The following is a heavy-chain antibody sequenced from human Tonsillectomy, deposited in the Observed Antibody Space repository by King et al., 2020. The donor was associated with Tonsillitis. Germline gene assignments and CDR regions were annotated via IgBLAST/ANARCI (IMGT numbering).Heavy chain of an antibody. V-gene: IGHV1-2*02. D-gene: IGHD6-6*01. CDR2: INPGTGGT. Sequence: VQLVQSGAEVEKPGASMKVSCKASGYTFTDYYMHWVRQAPGQGLEWMGWINPGTGGTDFAQKFQGRVTMTRDTSVSTAYMELSSLTSDDTAVYYCARKEYSTSLDYWGQGTQVTVSS. CDR1: GYTFTDYY. J-gene: IGHJ4*02. CDR3: ARKEYSTSLDY.